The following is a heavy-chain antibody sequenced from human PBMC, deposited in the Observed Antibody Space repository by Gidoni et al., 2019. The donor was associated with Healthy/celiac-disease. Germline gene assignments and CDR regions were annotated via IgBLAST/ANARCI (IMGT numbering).Heavy chain of an antibody. J-gene: IGHJ1*01. CDR1: GGTFSSYA. Sequence: QVQLVQSGAEVTKPGSSVTVSCKASGGTFSSYAISWVRQAPGQGLEWMGGIIPIFGTANYAQKFQGRVTITADKSTSTAYMELSSLRSEDTAVYYCARADIVVVVAAGYFQHWGQGTLVTVSS. CDR2: IIPIFGTA. D-gene: IGHD2-15*01. V-gene: IGHV1-69*06. CDR3: ARADIVVVVAAGYFQH.